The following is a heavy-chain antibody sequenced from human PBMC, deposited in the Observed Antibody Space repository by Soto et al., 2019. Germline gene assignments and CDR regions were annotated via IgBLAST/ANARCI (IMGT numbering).Heavy chain of an antibody. CDR1: GGSFKSGSYS. CDR3: ASRGPYDILTGYYVYYYGMDV. V-gene: IGHV4-61*01. CDR2: VYHTGRT. Sequence: SETLSLTCTVSGGSFKSGSYSWSWIRQPPGKGLEWIGYVYHTGRTSYNPSLKSRVTISVDTSKNQFSLKLSSVTAADTAVYYCASRGPYDILTGYYVYYYGMDVWGQGATVTVSS. D-gene: IGHD3-9*01. J-gene: IGHJ6*02.